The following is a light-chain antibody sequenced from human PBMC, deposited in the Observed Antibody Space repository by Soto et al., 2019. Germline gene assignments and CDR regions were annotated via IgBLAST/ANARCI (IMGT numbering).Light chain of an antibody. V-gene: IGKV3-11*01. CDR2: DAS. Sequence: EIVLTQSPATLSLSPGERATLSCRASQSVNSYLAWYQRKPGQAPRLLITDASNRATGIPARFSGSGSGTDFTLTISSLDPEDFAVYYCQQRSTWPRITFGGGTKVEIK. CDR3: QQRSTWPRIT. J-gene: IGKJ4*01. CDR1: QSVNSY.